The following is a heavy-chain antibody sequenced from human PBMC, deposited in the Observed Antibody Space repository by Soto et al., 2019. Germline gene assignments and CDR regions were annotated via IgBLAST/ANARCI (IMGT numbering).Heavy chain of an antibody. CDR1: GYSFSTYW. CDR2: IYPGDSDT. V-gene: IGHV5-51*01. Sequence: GESLKISCKGFGYSFSTYWIGWVRQMPGKGLEWMGVIYPGDSDTRYSPSFQGQVTLSADKSISTAYLQCSSLKASDTAIYYCARQIHCSGGTCYSGAMDVWGQGT. CDR3: ARQIHCSGGTCYSGAMDV. J-gene: IGHJ6*02. D-gene: IGHD2-15*01.